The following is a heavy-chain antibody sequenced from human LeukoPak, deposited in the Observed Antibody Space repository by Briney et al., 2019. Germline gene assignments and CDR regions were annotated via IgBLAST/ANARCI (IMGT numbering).Heavy chain of an antibody. Sequence: PSETLSLTCAVSGYSISSGYYWGWIRQPPGKGLGWIGIIYHSGSTYYNPSLKIRGTISVDTSKNQFSLELSSVTAAVTAVYYCARQVRPDAFDIWGQGTMVTVSS. CDR2: IYHSGST. V-gene: IGHV4-38-2*01. J-gene: IGHJ3*02. D-gene: IGHD1-1*01. CDR1: GYSISSGYY. CDR3: ARQVRPDAFDI.